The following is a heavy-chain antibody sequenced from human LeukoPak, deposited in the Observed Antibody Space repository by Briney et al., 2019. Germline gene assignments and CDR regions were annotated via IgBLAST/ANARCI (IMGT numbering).Heavy chain of an antibody. CDR2: IYYSGST. V-gene: IGHV4-39*07. D-gene: IGHD6-19*01. Sequence: SETLSLTCTVSGGSISSSSYYWGWIRQPPGKGLEWIGSIYYSGSTYYNPSLKSRVTISVDTSKNQFSLKLSSVTAADTAVYYCARTPWAYSSGWYGFQRWYYYYMDVWGKGTTVTVSS. J-gene: IGHJ6*03. CDR1: GGSISSSSYY. CDR3: ARTPWAYSSGWYGFQRWYYYYMDV.